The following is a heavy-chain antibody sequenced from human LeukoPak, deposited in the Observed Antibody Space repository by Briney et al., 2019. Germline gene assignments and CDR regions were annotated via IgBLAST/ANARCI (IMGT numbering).Heavy chain of an antibody. D-gene: IGHD3-9*01. V-gene: IGHV3-23*01. CDR2: ICGRDGGT. J-gene: IGHJ4*01. CDR1: GFIFSNYA. CDR3: AKWGDYDILTGYYDSDY. Sequence: PGASLRLSCAASGFIFSNYAMSWVRQAPGEGLEWVSAICGRDGGTSYADSVKGGFTVSRDDPKNTLYLQMNTLRVEDTAVYYCAKWGDYDILTGYYDSDYWGHGTLVTVSS.